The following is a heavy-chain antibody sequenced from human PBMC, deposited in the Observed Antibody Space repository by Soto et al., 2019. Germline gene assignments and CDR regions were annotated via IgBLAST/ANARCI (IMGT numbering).Heavy chain of an antibody. Sequence: QVQLQQSGPGLVKPSQTLSLTCAISGDSVSSNSAAWNWIRQSPSRGLEWLGRTYYRSKWYNDYAVSVKSRITINPDTSKNQFSLQLNSVTPEDTAVYYCARAAFCISTSCQEGWFDPWGQGTLVTVSS. J-gene: IGHJ5*02. D-gene: IGHD2-2*01. CDR2: TYYRSKWYN. CDR1: GDSVSSNSAA. V-gene: IGHV6-1*01. CDR3: ARAAFCISTSCQEGWFDP.